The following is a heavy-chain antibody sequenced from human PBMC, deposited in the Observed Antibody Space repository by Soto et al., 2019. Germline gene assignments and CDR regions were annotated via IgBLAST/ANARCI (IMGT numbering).Heavy chain of an antibody. V-gene: IGHV3-30*03. Sequence: QVQLVECGGGVVQPGRSLRLSYAASGFTFRTYGMHWVSQAAGKGLEWLALISNSGTDAYYADSVKGRFTISRDNSKNTLLLQMNRLRAEDTAVYYCATLSVTARPFDYWGQGTQVTVSS. D-gene: IGHD6-6*01. J-gene: IGHJ4*02. CDR2: ISNSGTDA. CDR3: ATLSVTARPFDY. CDR1: GFTFRTYG.